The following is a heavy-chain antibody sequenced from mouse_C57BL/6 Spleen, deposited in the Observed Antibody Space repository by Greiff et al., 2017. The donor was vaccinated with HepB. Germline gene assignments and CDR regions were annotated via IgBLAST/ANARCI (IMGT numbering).Heavy chain of an antibody. Sequence: DVKLQESGGGLVQPGGSLKLSCAASGFTFSDYGMAWVRQAPRKGPEWVAFISNLAYSIYYADTVTGRFTISRENAKNTLYLEMSSLRSEDTAMYYCARQGGLGRGYFDYWGQGTTLTVSS. CDR2: ISNLAYSI. D-gene: IGHD4-1*01. CDR1: GFTFSDYG. V-gene: IGHV5-15*01. CDR3: ARQGGLGRGYFDY. J-gene: IGHJ2*01.